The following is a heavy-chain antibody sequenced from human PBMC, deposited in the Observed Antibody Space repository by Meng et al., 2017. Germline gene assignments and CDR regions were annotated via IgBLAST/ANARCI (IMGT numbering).Heavy chain of an antibody. V-gene: IGHV1-18*01. CDR2: ISAYNGNT. D-gene: IGHD3-22*01. Sequence: QVKRVPSGAEVKKPGASVTVSCMASGYTFTSYGISWVRQAPGQGLEWMGWISAYNGNTNYAQKLQGRVTMTTDTSTSTAYMELRSLRSDDTAVYYCARVGGGIVVVTVDPWGQGTLVTVSS. CDR3: ARVGGGIVVVTVDP. CDR1: GYTFTSYG. J-gene: IGHJ5*02.